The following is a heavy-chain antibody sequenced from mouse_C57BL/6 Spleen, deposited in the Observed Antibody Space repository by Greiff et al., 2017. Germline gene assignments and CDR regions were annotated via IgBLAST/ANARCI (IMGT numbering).Heavy chain of an antibody. CDR1: GYTFTSYW. V-gene: IGHV1-61*01. D-gene: IGHD3-2*02. Sequence: VQLQQPGAELVRPGSSVKLSCKASGYTFTSYWMDWVKQRPGQGLEWIGNIYPSDSETHYNQKFKDKATLTVDKSSSTAYMQLSSLTSEDSAVYYCARDSSGYEYYFDYWGQGTTLTVSS. CDR2: IYPSDSET. CDR3: ARDSSGYEYYFDY. J-gene: IGHJ2*01.